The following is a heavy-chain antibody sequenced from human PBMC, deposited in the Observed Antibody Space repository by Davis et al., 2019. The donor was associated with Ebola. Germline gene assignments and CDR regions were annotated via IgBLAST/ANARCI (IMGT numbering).Heavy chain of an antibody. CDR2: VSHSERER. CDR3: ARAGFDEVLDY. D-gene: IGHD3-3*01. CDR1: GFIFRNCA. V-gene: IGHV3-30*04. Sequence: GESLMISCASSGFIFRNCAMHWVRQAPGEGLGWVAVVSHSERERFDADFVKQRFTISRDNSENTLCLQMNGLTADDTTVYYCARAGFDEVLDYWGQGTPVTVSS. J-gene: IGHJ4*02.